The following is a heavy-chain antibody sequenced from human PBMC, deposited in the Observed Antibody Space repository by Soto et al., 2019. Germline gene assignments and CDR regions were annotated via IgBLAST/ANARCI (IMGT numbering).Heavy chain of an antibody. V-gene: IGHV1-24*01. J-gene: IGHJ4*02. Sequence: ASVKVSCKVSGYTLTELSMHWVRQAPGKGLEWMGGFDPEDGETIYAQKFQGRVTITADESTSTAYMELSSLRSEDTAVYYCARDIGDYADYWGQGTLVTVSS. CDR1: GYTLTELS. CDR2: FDPEDGET. D-gene: IGHD2-15*01. CDR3: ARDIGDYADY.